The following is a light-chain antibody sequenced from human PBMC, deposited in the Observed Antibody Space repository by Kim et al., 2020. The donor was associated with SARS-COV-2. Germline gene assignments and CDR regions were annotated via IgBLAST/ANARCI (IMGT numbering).Light chain of an antibody. CDR3: QQRSNWLT. J-gene: IGKJ4*01. CDR2: DAS. Sequence: SLSPGERATLSSRASQSVSSYLAWYQQKPGQAPRLLIYDASNRATGIPARFSGSGSGTDFTLTISSLEPEDFAVYYCQQRSNWLTFGGGTKVDIK. V-gene: IGKV3-11*01. CDR1: QSVSSY.